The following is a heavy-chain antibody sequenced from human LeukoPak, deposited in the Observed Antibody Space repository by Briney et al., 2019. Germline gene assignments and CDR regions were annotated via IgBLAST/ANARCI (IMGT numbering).Heavy chain of an antibody. Sequence: GRSLRLSCAASGFTFSSYGMHWVRQAPGKGLEWVAIICYDGNNKYYADSLKGRFTISRDNSKNTLYLQINSLRAEDTAVYFCVRDRGSTNYFDYWGQGALVTVSS. CDR1: GFTFSSYG. CDR3: VRDRGSTNYFDY. V-gene: IGHV3-33*01. D-gene: IGHD3-10*01. J-gene: IGHJ4*02. CDR2: ICYDGNNK.